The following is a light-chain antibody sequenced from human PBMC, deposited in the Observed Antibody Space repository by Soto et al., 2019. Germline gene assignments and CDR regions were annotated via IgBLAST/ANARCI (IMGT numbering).Light chain of an antibody. Sequence: QSALTQPPSVSGSPGQSVSISCTGTSSDVGRYKHVSWYQQPPGTAPKLVIYDXXXXXXXXXXXXXXSKSGNTASLTISGXXXXXXXXXXCSSYTGSSTLVVFGGGTKLTVL. CDR3: SSYTGSSTLVV. CDR1: SSDVGRYKH. J-gene: IGLJ2*01. V-gene: IGLV2-18*02. CDR2: DXX.